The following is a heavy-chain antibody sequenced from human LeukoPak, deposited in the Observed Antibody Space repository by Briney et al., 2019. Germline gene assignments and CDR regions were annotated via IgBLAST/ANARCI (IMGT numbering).Heavy chain of an antibody. D-gene: IGHD4-11*01. Sequence: SGGSLRVSCVASGFTFDDYAMNWVRQAPGKGLEWVSGISWNSRSIGYADSVKGRFTISRDNAKNSLYMQMNSLRVEDMDLYYCAKASDYSNRKGAFDIWGQGTMVTVSS. V-gene: IGHV3-9*03. CDR1: GFTFDDYA. CDR2: ISWNSRSI. CDR3: AKASDYSNRKGAFDI. J-gene: IGHJ3*02.